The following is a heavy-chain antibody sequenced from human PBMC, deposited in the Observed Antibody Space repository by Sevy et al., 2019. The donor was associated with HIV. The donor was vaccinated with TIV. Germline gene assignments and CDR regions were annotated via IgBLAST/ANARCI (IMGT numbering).Heavy chain of an antibody. V-gene: IGHV3-7*01. Sequence: GGSLRLSCAASGFTFSSYWMSWIRQAPGKGLEWVADIKQDGSEKYYVDSVKGRFTISRDNAKNSLYLQMNSLRAEDTGVCYCARAADFWSGYYTYYFDYWGQGTLVTVSS. CDR3: ARAADFWSGYYTYYFDY. CDR2: IKQDGSEK. CDR1: GFTFSSYW. D-gene: IGHD3-3*01. J-gene: IGHJ4*02.